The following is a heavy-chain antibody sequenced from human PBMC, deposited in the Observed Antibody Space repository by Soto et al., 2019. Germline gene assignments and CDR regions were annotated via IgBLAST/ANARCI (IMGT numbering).Heavy chain of an antibody. Sequence: QVQLVQSGAEVKKPGASVKVSCKASGYTFTSYDINWVRQATGQGLEWMGWMNPNSGNTGYAQKFQGRVTMTRNTSISTAYMELSSLRSEDTAVYYCARGYPGIAAAGTGDWFDPWGQGTLVTVSS. V-gene: IGHV1-8*01. CDR1: GYTFTSYD. CDR2: MNPNSGNT. CDR3: ARGYPGIAAAGTGDWFDP. D-gene: IGHD6-13*01. J-gene: IGHJ5*02.